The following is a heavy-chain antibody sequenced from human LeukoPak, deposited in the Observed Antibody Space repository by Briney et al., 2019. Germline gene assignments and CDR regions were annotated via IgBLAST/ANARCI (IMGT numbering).Heavy chain of an antibody. CDR3: ARDLKA. V-gene: IGHV4-38-2*02. CDR1: GYSISSGYY. J-gene: IGHJ4*02. Sequence: PSETLSLTCTVSGYSISSGYYWGWIRQPPGKGLEWIGSIYHSGSTYYNPSLKSRDTISVDTSKNQFSLKLSSVTAADTAVYYCARDLKAWGQGTLVTVSS. CDR2: IYHSGST.